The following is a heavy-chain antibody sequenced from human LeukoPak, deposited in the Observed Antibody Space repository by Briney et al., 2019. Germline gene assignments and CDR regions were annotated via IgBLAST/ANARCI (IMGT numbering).Heavy chain of an antibody. Sequence: KPSQTLSLTCTVSGGSISSGDYYWSWIRQPPGKGLEWIGYIYYSGSTYYNPSLKSRVTISVDTSKNQFSLKLSSVTAADTAVYYCARAPLGYCSGGSCFGAFDIWGQGTMVTVSS. CDR3: ARAPLGYCSGGSCFGAFDI. V-gene: IGHV4-30-4*01. CDR2: IYYSGST. J-gene: IGHJ3*02. CDR1: GGSISSGDYY. D-gene: IGHD2-15*01.